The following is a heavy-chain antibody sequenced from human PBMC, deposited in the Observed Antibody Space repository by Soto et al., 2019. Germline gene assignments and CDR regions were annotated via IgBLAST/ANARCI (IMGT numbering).Heavy chain of an antibody. J-gene: IGHJ5*02. CDR1: GGTFSSYT. CDR3: AIDYSSGWYPWFDP. Sequence: QVQLVQSGAEVKKPGSSVKVSCKASGGTFSSYTISWVRQAPGQGLEWMGRIIPILGIANYAQKFQGRVTITADKSTSTAYMELSSLRSEDTAVYYCAIDYSSGWYPWFDPWGQGTLVTVSS. V-gene: IGHV1-69*08. CDR2: IIPILGIA. D-gene: IGHD6-19*01.